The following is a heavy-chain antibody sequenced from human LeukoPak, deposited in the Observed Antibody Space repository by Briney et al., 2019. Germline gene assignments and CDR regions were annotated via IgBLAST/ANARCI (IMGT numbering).Heavy chain of an antibody. D-gene: IGHD3-22*01. Sequence: GGSLRLSCAGSGFTFSSYSMNWVRQAPGKGLEWVSSISSSSSYIYYADSVKGRFTISRDNAKNSLFLQMNSLRAEDTAVYYCARGGGNDYDTSGYYYLAAYWGQGTLVTVSS. J-gene: IGHJ4*02. CDR2: ISSSSSYI. V-gene: IGHV3-21*01. CDR1: GFTFSSYS. CDR3: ARGGGNDYDTSGYYYLAAY.